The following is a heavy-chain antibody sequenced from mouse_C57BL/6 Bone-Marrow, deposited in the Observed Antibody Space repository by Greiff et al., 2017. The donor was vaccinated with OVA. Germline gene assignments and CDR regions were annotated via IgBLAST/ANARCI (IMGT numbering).Heavy chain of an antibody. CDR1: GYTFTDYY. J-gene: IGHJ4*01. D-gene: IGHD1-1*01. CDR3: ARAPLRAMDY. V-gene: IGHV1-26*01. CDR2: INPNNGGT. Sequence: VQLQQSGPELVKPGASVKISCKASGYTFTDYYMNWVKQSHGKSLEWIGDINPNNGGTSYNQKFKGKATLTVDKSSSTAYMELRSLTSEDSAVYYCARAPLRAMDYWGQGTSVTVSS.